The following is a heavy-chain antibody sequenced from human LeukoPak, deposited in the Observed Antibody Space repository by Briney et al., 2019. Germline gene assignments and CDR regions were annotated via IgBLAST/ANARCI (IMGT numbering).Heavy chain of an antibody. CDR3: ARHLPSDDAFHI. Sequence: SQTLSLTCTVSGGSISSGSYYWSWIRQPAGKGLEWVGRIYRSGSTNYNPSLKSRVTISVDTSKNQFSLRLSSVTAADTALYYCARHLPSDDAFHIWGQGTMVTVSS. J-gene: IGHJ3*02. V-gene: IGHV4-61*02. CDR1: GGSISSGSYY. CDR2: IYRSGST.